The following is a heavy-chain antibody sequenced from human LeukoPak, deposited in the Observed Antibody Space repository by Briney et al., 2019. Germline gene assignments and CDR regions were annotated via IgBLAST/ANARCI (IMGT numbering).Heavy chain of an antibody. V-gene: IGHV1-18*01. CDR2: ISGYNNRT. CDR1: GYTFTSFG. D-gene: IGHD6-13*01. Sequence: GASVRVSCKSSGYTFTSFGFSWVRQAPGQWLEWMGWISGYNNRTNYAQKFQGRITMTTDTSASTAYMELNSLRSDDTAVYYCARASSSQPQDLFYYDYGLDVWGQGTTVTVSS. J-gene: IGHJ6*02. CDR3: ARASSSQPQDLFYYDYGLDV.